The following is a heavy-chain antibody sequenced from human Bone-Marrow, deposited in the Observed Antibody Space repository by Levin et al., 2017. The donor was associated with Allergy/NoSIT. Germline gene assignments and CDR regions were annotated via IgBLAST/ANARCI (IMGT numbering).Heavy chain of an antibody. D-gene: IGHD3/OR15-3a*01. CDR2: IYWDDDK. CDR1: GFSLTTSGVA. Sequence: SGPTLVKPTETLTLTCTFSGFSLTTSGVAVGWIRQPPGEALEWLGLIYWDDDKRYSPSLKSRLSITKDTSRNQVVLTMTNMEPADTATYFCAHRPVTTIFGLVIDNRIWVDVWGQGTLVNVPS. V-gene: IGHV2-5*02. J-gene: IGHJ5*02. CDR3: AHRPVTTIFGLVIDNRIWVDV.